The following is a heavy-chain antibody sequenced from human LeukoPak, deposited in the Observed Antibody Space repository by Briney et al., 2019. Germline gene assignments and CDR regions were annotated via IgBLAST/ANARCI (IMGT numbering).Heavy chain of an antibody. V-gene: IGHV3-30*01. CDR1: GFTFSSYA. CDR3: ARSLAARSSSDY. CDR2: ISYDGSNK. Sequence: QAGGSLRLSCAASGFTFSSYAMHWVRQAPGKGLEWVAVISYDGSNKYYADSVKGRFTISGDNSKNTLYLQMNSLRAEDTAVYYCARSLAARSSSDYWGQGTLVTVSS. D-gene: IGHD6-6*01. J-gene: IGHJ4*02.